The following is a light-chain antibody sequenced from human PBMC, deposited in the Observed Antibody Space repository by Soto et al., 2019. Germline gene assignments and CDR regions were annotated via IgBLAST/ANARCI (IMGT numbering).Light chain of an antibody. CDR2: DVN. CDR1: SSDVGGYNY. V-gene: IGLV2-14*01. Sequence: QSVLTQPASVSGSPGQSITISCTGTSSDVGGYNYVSWYQQYPGKIPKLMIYDVNNRPSGVSNRFSGSKSGNTASLTISGLQAEDEADYYCSSYTSRSTLVFGGGTKLTVL. CDR3: SSYTSRSTLV. J-gene: IGLJ2*01.